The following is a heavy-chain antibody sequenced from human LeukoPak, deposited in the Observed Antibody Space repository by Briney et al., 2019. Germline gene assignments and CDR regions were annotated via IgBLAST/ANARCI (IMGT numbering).Heavy chain of an antibody. J-gene: IGHJ5*02. CDR3: ARTYYYDSGGYSPFDP. CDR2: IYPGDSDT. D-gene: IGHD3-22*01. V-gene: IGHV5-51*01. CDR1: GYSFTSYW. Sequence: GESLQISCKGSGYSFTSYWIGWVRQMPGKGLEWMGIIYPGDSDTRYSPSFQGQVTISADKSISTAYLQWSSLKASDTAMYYCARTYYYDSGGYSPFDPWGQGTLVTVSS.